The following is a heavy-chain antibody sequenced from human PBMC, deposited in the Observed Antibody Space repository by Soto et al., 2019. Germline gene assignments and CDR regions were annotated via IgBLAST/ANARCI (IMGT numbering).Heavy chain of an antibody. CDR2: ISHDGGNR. J-gene: IGHJ4*02. V-gene: IGHV3-30*03. D-gene: IGHD5-12*01. CDR3: ATDAQDWLRSDFDY. CDR1: GFTFSSYG. Sequence: QVQLVESGGGVVHPGTSLTLSCAASGFTFSSYGMHWVRQAPGKGLEWVAVISHDGGNRYYADSVKGRFTISRDDSKKMLYLQMPSLRVEDTAVDYWATDAQDWLRSDFDYWGQGTLVTVSS.